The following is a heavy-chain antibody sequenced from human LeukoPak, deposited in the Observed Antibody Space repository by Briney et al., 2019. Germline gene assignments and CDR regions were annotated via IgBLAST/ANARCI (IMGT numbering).Heavy chain of an antibody. CDR1: GYTFTSYD. CDR3: AKGSLERMAAQIAAAEYYYMDV. Sequence: GASVKVSCKASGYTFTSYDINWVRQATGQGLEWMGWMNPNSGNTGYAQKFQGRVTITRNTSISTAYMELSSLRSEDTAVYYCAKGSLERMAAQIAAAEYYYMDVWGKGTTVTVSS. J-gene: IGHJ6*03. V-gene: IGHV1-8*03. CDR2: MNPNSGNT. D-gene: IGHD6-13*01.